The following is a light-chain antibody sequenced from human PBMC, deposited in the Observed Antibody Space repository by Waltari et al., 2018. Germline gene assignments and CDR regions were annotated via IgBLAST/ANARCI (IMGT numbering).Light chain of an antibody. Sequence: DVVMTQSPLSLPVTLGQPASISCRSSQILVYSDGNTYLYWFHQRPGQSPRRLIYKVSNRDSGVPDRCSGSGSGTDFTLKISRVEAEDVGVYYCMQGTHWPTFGQGTKVEIK. CDR1: QILVYSDGNTY. CDR3: MQGTHWPT. J-gene: IGKJ1*01. CDR2: KVS. V-gene: IGKV2-30*01.